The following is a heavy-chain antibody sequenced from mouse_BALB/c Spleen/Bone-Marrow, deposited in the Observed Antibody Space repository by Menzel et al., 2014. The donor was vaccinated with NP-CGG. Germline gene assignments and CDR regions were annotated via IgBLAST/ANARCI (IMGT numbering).Heavy chain of an antibody. CDR3: ARTRDGSSSYYAMDY. V-gene: IGHV1-63*02. Sequence: VQLQQSGAELVRPGTSVKMSCKAAGYTFTNYWIGWVKQRPGHDLEWIGDIYPGGDYTNYNEKFKGKATLTADTSSSTAYTQLSSLTSEDSAIYYCARTRDGSSSYYAMDYWGQGTSVTVSS. J-gene: IGHJ4*01. D-gene: IGHD1-1*01. CDR2: IYPGGDYT. CDR1: GYTFTNYW.